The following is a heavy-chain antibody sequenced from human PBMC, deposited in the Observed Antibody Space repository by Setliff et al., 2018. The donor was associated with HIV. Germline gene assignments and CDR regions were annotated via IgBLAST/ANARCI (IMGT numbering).Heavy chain of an antibody. J-gene: IGHJ4*02. D-gene: IGHD3-9*01. CDR3: ARAGRALPLKSTVVNTRDPQYFAY. Sequence: PSETLSLTCSVYGDSITSYFWSRIRQSPGRGLEWIGYVRYSGNTNYDPSLKSRVAISVDTSNQFSLRLTSVTPADTAVYYCARAGRALPLKSTVVNTRDPQYFAYWGRGALVTVSS. CDR2: VRYSGNT. CDR1: GDSITSYF. V-gene: IGHV4-59*01.